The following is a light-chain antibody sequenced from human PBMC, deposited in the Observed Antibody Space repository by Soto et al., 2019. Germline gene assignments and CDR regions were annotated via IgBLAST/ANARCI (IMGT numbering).Light chain of an antibody. V-gene: IGLV2-14*01. CDR1: SSDVGGYNY. CDR2: DVS. CDR3: SSYTSSSPLGV. J-gene: IGLJ1*01. Sequence: QSVLTQPASVSGSPGQSITISCTGTSSDVGGYNYVSWYQQHPGKAPKLMIYDVSNRPSGVSNRFSGSKSGNTASLTISGLQPEDEADYYCSSYTSSSPLGVFGTGTKLTVL.